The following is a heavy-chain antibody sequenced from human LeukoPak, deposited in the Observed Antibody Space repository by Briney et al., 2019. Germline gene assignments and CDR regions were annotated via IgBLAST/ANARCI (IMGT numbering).Heavy chain of an antibody. CDR1: GFTFSSYG. CDR3: GGSSGWYLAY. J-gene: IGHJ4*02. Sequence: GGSLRLSCAASGFTFSSYGMNWVRQAPGKGLEWVSAISGSGGITYYADSVKGRFTISRDNSKNTVYLQMNSLRVEDTAVYYCGGSSGWYLAYWGQGTLVIGSS. CDR2: ISGSGGIT. V-gene: IGHV3-23*01. D-gene: IGHD6-19*01.